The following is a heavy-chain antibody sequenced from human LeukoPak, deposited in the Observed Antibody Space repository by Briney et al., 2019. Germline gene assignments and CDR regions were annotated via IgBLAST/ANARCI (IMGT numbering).Heavy chain of an antibody. CDR3: ARRGQYYGSGSYSH. V-gene: IGHV4-39*01. Sequence: SSETLSLTCTVSGGSISSSSYYWGWIRQPPGKGLEWIGSIYYSGSTYYNPPLKSRVTISVDTSKNQFSLKLSSVTAADTAVYYCARRGQYYGSGSYSHWGQGTLVTVSS. J-gene: IGHJ4*02. CDR1: GGSISSSSYY. CDR2: IYYSGST. D-gene: IGHD3-10*01.